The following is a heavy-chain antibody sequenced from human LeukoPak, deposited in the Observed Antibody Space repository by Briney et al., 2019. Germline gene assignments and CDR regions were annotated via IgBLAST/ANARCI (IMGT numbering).Heavy chain of an antibody. J-gene: IGHJ4*02. CDR3: AKDGKKHRITWAFDY. CDR2: ISGNGGSA. Sequence: GGSLRLSCAASGFTFGGYAMRWVRQAPGKGLEWVSGISGNGGSANYADSVKGRVTISRDNSKNTLYLEMRSLRAEDTAVYYCAKDGKKHRITWAFDYWGQGTLVTVSS. D-gene: IGHD2-21*01. V-gene: IGHV3-23*01. CDR1: GFTFGGYA.